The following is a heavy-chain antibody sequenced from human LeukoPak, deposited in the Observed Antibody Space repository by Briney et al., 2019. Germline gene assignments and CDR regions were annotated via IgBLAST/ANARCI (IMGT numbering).Heavy chain of an antibody. CDR3: AKDGRLFGGGSCYFDY. V-gene: IGHV3-23*01. CDR1: GFTFSSYA. CDR2: ISASGGST. J-gene: IGHJ4*02. D-gene: IGHD2-15*01. Sequence: PGGSLRLSCAASGFTFSSYAMSWVRQAPGKGLEWVSAISASGGSTYYADSVKGRFTISRDNSKNTLYLQMNSLRAEDTAVYYCAKDGRLFGGGSCYFDYWGQGTLVTVSS.